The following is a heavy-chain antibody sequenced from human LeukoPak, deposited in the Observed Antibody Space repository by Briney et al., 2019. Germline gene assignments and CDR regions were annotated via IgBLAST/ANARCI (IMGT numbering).Heavy chain of an antibody. CDR2: IYHSGST. D-gene: IGHD3-10*01. CDR1: GGSISSSNW. Sequence: SETLSLTCAVSGGSISSSNWWSWVRQPPGKGLGWIGEIYHSGSTNYNPSLKSRVTISVDKSKNQFSLKLSSVTAADTAVYYCARDIDGSGAFDIWGQGTMVTVSS. V-gene: IGHV4-4*02. CDR3: ARDIDGSGAFDI. J-gene: IGHJ3*02.